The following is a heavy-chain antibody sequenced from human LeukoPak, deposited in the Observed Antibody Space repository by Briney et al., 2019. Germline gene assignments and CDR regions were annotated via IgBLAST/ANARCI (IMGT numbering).Heavy chain of an antibody. D-gene: IGHD6-19*01. V-gene: IGHV1-18*01. CDR3: ARECISENSSGWYRAYYYYYMDV. J-gene: IGHJ6*03. Sequence: ASVKVSCKASGYTFTSYGISWVRQAPGQGLEWMGWISAYNGNTNYAQKLQGRVTMTTDTSTSTAYMELRSLRSDDTAAYYCARECISENSSGWYRAYYYYYMDVWGKGTTVTVSS. CDR1: GYTFTSYG. CDR2: ISAYNGNT.